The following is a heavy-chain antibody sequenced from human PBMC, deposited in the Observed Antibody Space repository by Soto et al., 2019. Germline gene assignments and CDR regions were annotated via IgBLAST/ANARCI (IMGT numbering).Heavy chain of an antibody. CDR3: AKDISSGWYSAAGFDP. CDR2: ISWNSGSI. J-gene: IGHJ5*02. V-gene: IGHV3-9*01. D-gene: IGHD6-19*01. Sequence: EVQLVESGGGLVQPGRSLRLSCAASGFTFDDYAMHWVRQAPGKGLEWVSGISWNSGSIGYADSVKGRFTISRDNAKNSLYLQMNSLRAEDTALYYCAKDISSGWYSAAGFDPWGQGTLVTVSS. CDR1: GFTFDDYA.